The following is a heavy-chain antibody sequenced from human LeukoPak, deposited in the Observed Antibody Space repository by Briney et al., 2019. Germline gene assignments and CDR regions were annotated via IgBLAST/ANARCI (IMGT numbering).Heavy chain of an antibody. V-gene: IGHV1-8*03. D-gene: IGHD3-16*02. Sequence: ASVKVSCKASGYTFTGYYMHWVRQAPGQGLEWMGWMNPNSGNTGYAQKFQGRVTITGNTSITTAYMELSSLRSEDTAVYYCARMITFGGVIGRASDYWGQGTLVQVSS. CDR1: GYTFTGYY. CDR2: MNPNSGNT. CDR3: ARMITFGGVIGRASDY. J-gene: IGHJ4*02.